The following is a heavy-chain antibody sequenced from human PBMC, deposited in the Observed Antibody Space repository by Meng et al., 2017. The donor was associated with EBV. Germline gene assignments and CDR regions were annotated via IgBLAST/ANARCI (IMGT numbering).Heavy chain of an antibody. V-gene: IGHV1-69*06. Sequence: QVWLWRPVVVVTRPGSSVNISGNSAGGTCSNYAISVVRQPPRHGLEWMGGFLPIFGTANYAQKFQGRVTITADKSTSTVYMELSSLRSEDTAVYSCARAEIAAAGRLDYWGQGTLVTVSS. CDR1: GGTCSNYA. J-gene: IGHJ4*02. CDR3: ARAEIAAAGRLDY. CDR2: FLPIFGTA. D-gene: IGHD6-13*01.